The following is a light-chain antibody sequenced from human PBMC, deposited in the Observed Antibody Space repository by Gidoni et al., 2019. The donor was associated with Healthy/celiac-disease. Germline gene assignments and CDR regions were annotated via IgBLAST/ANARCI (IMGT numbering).Light chain of an antibody. CDR3: QTWGSGIRV. J-gene: IGLJ3*02. CDR1: SGYSSYA. CDR2: ISSDGSH. V-gene: IGLV4-69*01. Sequence: QLVLTQSPSASASPGASVKLTCTLSSGYSSYAIAWHQQQSEKGPRFLMIISSDGSHIKGDGISDRFSGSSSGAERYLTISSLQSEDEADYYCQTWGSGIRVFGGGTKLTVL.